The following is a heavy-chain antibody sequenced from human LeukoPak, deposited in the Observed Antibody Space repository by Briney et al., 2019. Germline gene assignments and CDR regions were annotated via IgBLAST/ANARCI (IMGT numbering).Heavy chain of an antibody. D-gene: IGHD5-18*01. CDR2: ISYDGSNK. CDR3: ARVQDGYSYLYYFDY. Sequence: GGSLRLSCAASGFTFSSYAMHWVRQAPGKGLEWVAVISYDGSNKYYADSVKGRFTISGDNSKNTLYLQMNSLRAEDTAVYYCARVQDGYSYLYYFDYWGQGTLVTVSS. J-gene: IGHJ4*02. V-gene: IGHV3-30-3*01. CDR1: GFTFSSYA.